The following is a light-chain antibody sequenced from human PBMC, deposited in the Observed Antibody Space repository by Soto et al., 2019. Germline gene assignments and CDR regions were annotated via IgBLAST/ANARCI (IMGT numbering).Light chain of an antibody. J-gene: IGKJ1*01. CDR2: DAS. CDR3: QQYYSYPRP. Sequence: EIVLTQSPATLSFSPGERATLSCRASQSVSSYLAWYQQKPGQAPRLLIYDASNRATGIPDRFSGSGSGTDFTLTISCLQSEDFATYYCQQYYSYPRPFGQGTKVDIK. V-gene: IGKV3-11*01. CDR1: QSVSSY.